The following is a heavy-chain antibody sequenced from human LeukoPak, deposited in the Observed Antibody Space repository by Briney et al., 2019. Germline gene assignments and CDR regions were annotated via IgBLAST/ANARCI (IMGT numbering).Heavy chain of an antibody. CDR3: AKGDNDILTGFYNSFDY. CDR1: KFTFTNFA. J-gene: IGHJ4*02. D-gene: IGHD3-9*01. CDR2: ISASGLST. Sequence: GGSLRLSCAASKFTFTNFAMSWVRQAPGKGLEWVSTISASGLSTYYADSVNGRFTISRDNSQSTLYLHMHNLRAEDTATYYCAKGDNDILTGFYNSFDYRGQGTLVSVTS. V-gene: IGHV3-23*01.